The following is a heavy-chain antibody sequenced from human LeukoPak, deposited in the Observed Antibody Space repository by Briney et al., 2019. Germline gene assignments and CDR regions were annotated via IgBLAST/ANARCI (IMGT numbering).Heavy chain of an antibody. CDR2: INHSGST. J-gene: IGHJ4*02. Sequence: SETLSLTCAVYGGSFSGSYWSWLRQPPGKGLEWIGEINHSGSTNYNPSLKSRVTISVDTSKNQFSLKLSSVTAADTAVYYCARGGLRFLEWLLLPYYFDYWGQGTLVTVSS. CDR3: ARGGLRFLEWLLLPYYFDY. CDR1: GGSFSGSY. D-gene: IGHD3-3*01. V-gene: IGHV4-34*01.